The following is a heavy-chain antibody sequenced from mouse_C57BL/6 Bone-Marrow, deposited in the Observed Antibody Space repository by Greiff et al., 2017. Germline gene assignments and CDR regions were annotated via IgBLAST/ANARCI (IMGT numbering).Heavy chain of an antibody. CDR1: GYTFTSYW. V-gene: IGHV1-64*01. CDR2: IHPHSGST. D-gene: IGHD3-2*02. Sequence: QVQLQQPGAELVKPGASVKLSCKASGYTFTSYWMHWVKQRPGQGLEWIGMIHPHSGSTNYNEKFKSKATLTVDKSSSTAYMQLISLTSEDSAVYYCHRQLRLPFDYWGQGTTLTVSS. J-gene: IGHJ2*01. CDR3: HRQLRLPFDY.